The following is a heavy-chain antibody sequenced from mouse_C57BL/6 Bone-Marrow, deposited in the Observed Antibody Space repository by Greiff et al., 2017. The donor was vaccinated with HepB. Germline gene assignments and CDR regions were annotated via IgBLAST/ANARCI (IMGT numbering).Heavy chain of an antibody. CDR3: AREGGFAY. J-gene: IGHJ3*01. V-gene: IGHV3-6*01. CDR1: GYSITSGYY. Sequence: EVHLVESGPGLVKPSQSLSLTCSVPGYSITSGYYWNWIRQFPGNKLEWMGYISYDGSNNYNPSLKNRISITRDTSKNQFFLKLNSVTTEDTATYYCAREGGFAYWGQGTLVTVSA. CDR2: ISYDGSN.